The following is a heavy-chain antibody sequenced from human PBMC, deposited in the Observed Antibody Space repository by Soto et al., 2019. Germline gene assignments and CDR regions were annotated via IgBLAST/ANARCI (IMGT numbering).Heavy chain of an antibody. D-gene: IGHD2-15*01. Sequence: PSETLSLTCTVSGDSISGYYWSWIRQPPGKGLEWIGYIYYSGSTNYNPSLKSRVTMSVDTSKDQFSLKLSSVTAADTAVYYCARERLFGPGGSCYCYFDYWGQGTLVTVSS. J-gene: IGHJ4*02. V-gene: IGHV4-59*01. CDR1: GDSISGYY. CDR3: ARERLFGPGGSCYCYFDY. CDR2: IYYSGST.